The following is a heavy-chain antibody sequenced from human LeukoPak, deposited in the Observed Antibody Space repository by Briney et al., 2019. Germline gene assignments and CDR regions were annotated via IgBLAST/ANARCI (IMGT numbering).Heavy chain of an antibody. V-gene: IGHV3-23*01. D-gene: IGHD3-10*01. CDR2: ISGSGGST. CDR1: GFTFDTYA. J-gene: IGHJ3*02. CDR3: AKDPTMVRGVPDAFDI. Sequence: GGSLRLSCAASGFTFDTYAMTWVRQAPGKGLEWVSTISGSGGSTYYADSVKGRFTISRDSSKNTLYLQMNSLRAEDTAVYYCAKDPTMVRGVPDAFDIWGQGTMVTVSS.